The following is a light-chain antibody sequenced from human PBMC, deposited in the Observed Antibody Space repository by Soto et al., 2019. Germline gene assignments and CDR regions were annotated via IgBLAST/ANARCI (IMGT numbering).Light chain of an antibody. Sequence: QSALTQPRSVSGSPGQSVTISCTGTSSDVGGYNYVSWYQQHPGKAPKVMIYDVSKRPSGVPDRFSGSKSGNTASLTISGLQAEDEADYYCCSYANSDSLDVFGTGTKLTVL. CDR1: SSDVGGYNY. CDR2: DVS. J-gene: IGLJ1*01. V-gene: IGLV2-11*01. CDR3: CSYANSDSLDV.